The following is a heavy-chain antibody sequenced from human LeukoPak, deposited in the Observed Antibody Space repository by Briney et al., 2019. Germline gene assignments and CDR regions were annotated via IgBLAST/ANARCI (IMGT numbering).Heavy chain of an antibody. CDR1: GFTFSSYA. Sequence: GGSLRLSCAASGFTFSSYAMHWVRQAPGKGLEWVAVISYDGSNKYYADSVKGRFTISRNNAKNSLSLQMNSLRAEDTAVYYCAGGGATSFDYWGQGILVTVSS. J-gene: IGHJ4*02. V-gene: IGHV3-30*07. D-gene: IGHD5-12*01. CDR3: AGGGATSFDY. CDR2: ISYDGSNK.